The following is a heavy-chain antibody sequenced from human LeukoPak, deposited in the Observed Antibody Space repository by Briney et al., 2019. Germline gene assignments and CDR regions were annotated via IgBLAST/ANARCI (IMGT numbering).Heavy chain of an antibody. V-gene: IGHV3-43*01. CDR1: GFTFDDYT. CDR2: LCWDCGST. CDR3: AKANIVVVVAANGMDV. Sequence: GGSLRLSCAASGFTFDDYTMHWVRQAPGKGLEWVSFLCWDCGSTYYADSVKCRFTISRDNSKNSLYLQMNSLRTEDTALYYCAKANIVVVVAANGMDVWGQGTTVTVSS. D-gene: IGHD2-15*01. J-gene: IGHJ6*02.